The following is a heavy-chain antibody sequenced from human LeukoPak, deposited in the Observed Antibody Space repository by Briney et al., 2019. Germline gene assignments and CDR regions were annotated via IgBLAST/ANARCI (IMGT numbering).Heavy chain of an antibody. CDR3: ARAGEWSYYYGMDV. V-gene: IGHV4-30-4*01. J-gene: IGHJ6*02. CDR1: GGSISSGDYY. Sequence: SETLSLTCTVSGGSISSGDYYCSWIRQPPGKGLEWIGYIYYSGSTYYNPSLKSRVTISVDTSKNQFSLKLSSVTAADTAVYYCARAGEWSYYYGMDVWGQGTTVTVSS. CDR2: IYYSGST. D-gene: IGHD3-3*01.